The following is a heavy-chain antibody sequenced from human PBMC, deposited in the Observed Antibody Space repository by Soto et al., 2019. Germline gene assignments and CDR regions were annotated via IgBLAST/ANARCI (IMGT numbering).Heavy chain of an antibody. CDR3: ASFSIAAADPYGMDV. J-gene: IGHJ6*02. Sequence: QVQLVQSGAEVKKPRASVKVSCKASGYSFTSYGISWVRQAPGQGLEWMGWISAYNGNTNYAQKLQGRVTMTTDTSTSTAYMELRSLRSDDTAVYYCASFSIAAADPYGMDVWGQGTTVTVSS. V-gene: IGHV1-18*01. CDR2: ISAYNGNT. D-gene: IGHD6-13*01. CDR1: GYSFTSYG.